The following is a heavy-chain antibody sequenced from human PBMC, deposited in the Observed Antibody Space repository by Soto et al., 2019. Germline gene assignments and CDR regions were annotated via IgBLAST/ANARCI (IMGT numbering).Heavy chain of an antibody. V-gene: IGHV4-39*01. CDR3: ARHKTDYAIPNWFDP. CDR2: IYYSGNT. CDR1: GGPISSNSYY. D-gene: IGHD4-17*01. Sequence: SEILSLTCTVSGGPISSNSYYWGWIRQPPGKGLEWIGSIYYSGNTYYNPSLKSRVTISVDTSKNQFSLKLSSVAAADTAVYYCARHKTDYAIPNWFDPWGQGTLVTVSS. J-gene: IGHJ5*02.